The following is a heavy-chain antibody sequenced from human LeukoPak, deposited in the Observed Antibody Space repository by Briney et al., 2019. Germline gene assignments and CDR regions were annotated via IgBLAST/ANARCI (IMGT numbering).Heavy chain of an antibody. CDR2: ISGYDGNT. J-gene: IGHJ6*02. V-gene: IGHV1-18*01. CDR3: ARDRPGGGYCTSTTCYSGHGMDV. Sequence: EASVKVSCKASGGTFSGYAISWVRQAPGQGLEWMGWISGYDGNTNYAQKLQGRVTMTTDTSTSTAYMELRSLRSDDTAVYYCARDRPGGGYCTSTTCYSGHGMDVWGQGTTVTVSS. D-gene: IGHD2-2*02. CDR1: GGTFSGYA.